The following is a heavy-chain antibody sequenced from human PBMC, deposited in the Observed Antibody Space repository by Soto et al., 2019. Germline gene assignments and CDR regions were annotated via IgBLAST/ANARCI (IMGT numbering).Heavy chain of an antibody. V-gene: IGHV1-69*01. CDR2: IIHIFGTT. CDR1: GGTFSNYA. J-gene: IGHJ6*02. D-gene: IGHD3-3*01. Sequence: QVQLVQSGAEVKKPGSSVKVSCKASGGTFSNYAISWVRQAPGQGLEWMGGIIHIFGTTNYAQKFQGRVTITADESTSTAYMELSSLRSEDTAVYYCARDAIFGVVIRGIDYYYGMDVRGQGTTVTVSS. CDR3: ARDAIFGVVIRGIDYYYGMDV.